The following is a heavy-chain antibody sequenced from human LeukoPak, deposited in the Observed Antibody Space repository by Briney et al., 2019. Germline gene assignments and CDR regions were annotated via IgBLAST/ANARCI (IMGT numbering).Heavy chain of an antibody. D-gene: IGHD6-13*01. V-gene: IGHV4-4*07. J-gene: IGHJ6*02. CDR3: ARDEQQLVPRGMDV. CDR2: IYTSGST. Sequence: SETLSLTCTVSGGSISSYYWSWIRQPAGKGLEWIGRIYTSGSTNNNPSLKSRVTMSVDTSKNQFSLKLSSATAADTAVYYCARDEQQLVPRGMDVWGQGTTVTVSS. CDR1: GGSISSYY.